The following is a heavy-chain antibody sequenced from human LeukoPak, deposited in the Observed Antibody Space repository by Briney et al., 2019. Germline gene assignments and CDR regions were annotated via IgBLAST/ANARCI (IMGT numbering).Heavy chain of an antibody. D-gene: IGHD3-16*01. V-gene: IGHV3-7*01. J-gene: IGHJ4*02. Sequence: GGSLRLSCAASGFTFSSYWMSWVRQAPGKGLEWVANIKQGGSDKYYVDSVKGRFTISRDNAKNSLYLQMNSLRAEDTALYYWVSVRQLGYWGQGTLVSVSS. CDR1: GFTFSSYW. CDR2: IKQGGSDK. CDR3: VSVRQLGY.